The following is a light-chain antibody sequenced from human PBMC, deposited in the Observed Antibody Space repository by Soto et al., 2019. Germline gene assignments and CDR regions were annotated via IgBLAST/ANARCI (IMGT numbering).Light chain of an antibody. Sequence: QSVLTQPPSASGTPGQTVTISCSGSSCNIGSNYVYWYQQLPGTAPKLLIYRNNQRPSGVPDRFSGSKSGTSASLAISGLRSEDEDDYYCAAWDDSLSGKVVFGGGTKVTVL. CDR1: SCNIGSNY. CDR2: RNN. J-gene: IGLJ2*01. CDR3: AAWDDSLSGKVV. V-gene: IGLV1-47*01.